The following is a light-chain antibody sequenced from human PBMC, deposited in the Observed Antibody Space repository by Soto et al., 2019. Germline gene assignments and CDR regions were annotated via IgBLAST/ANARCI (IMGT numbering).Light chain of an antibody. CDR3: RSYKSSSNLRV. CDR1: SSDVGGYNY. Sequence: QSALTQPASVSWSPGQSITISCTGTSSDVGGYNYVSWYQQHPGKAPKLMIYEVSNRPSGVSNRFSGSKSGNTASLTIYGLQAEDEADYYCRSYKSSSNLRVFGGGTKLTVL. V-gene: IGLV2-14*01. CDR2: EVS. J-gene: IGLJ3*02.